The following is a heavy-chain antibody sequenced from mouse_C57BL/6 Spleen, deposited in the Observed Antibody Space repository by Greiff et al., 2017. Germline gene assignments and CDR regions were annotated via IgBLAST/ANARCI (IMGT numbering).Heavy chain of an antibody. CDR3: ARQGSSGF. V-gene: IGHV1-26*01. D-gene: IGHD3-2*02. CDR1: GYTFTDYY. J-gene: IGHJ2*01. CDR2: INPNNGGT. Sequence: EVKLQQSGPELVKPGASVKISCKASGYTFTDYYMNWVKQSHGKSLEWIGDINPNNGGTSYNQKFKGKATLTVDKSSSTAYMELRSLTSEDSAVYYCARQGSSGFWGQGTTLTVSS.